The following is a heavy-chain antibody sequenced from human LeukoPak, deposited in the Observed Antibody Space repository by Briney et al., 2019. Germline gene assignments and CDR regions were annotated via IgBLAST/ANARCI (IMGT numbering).Heavy chain of an antibody. CDR2: FFGSGSI. CDR3: ARNRRELSRPSLCYFMDV. Sequence: SETLSLTCTVSGGSITSAYYYWSWIRQPAGRGLEWLGRFFGSGSINYNPSLESRVIISVDTAKNQLSLKLSSVTAADTAVYYCARNRRELSRPSLCYFMDVWGKGTTVTVSS. D-gene: IGHD3-16*02. CDR1: GGSITSAYYY. J-gene: IGHJ6*03. V-gene: IGHV4-61*02.